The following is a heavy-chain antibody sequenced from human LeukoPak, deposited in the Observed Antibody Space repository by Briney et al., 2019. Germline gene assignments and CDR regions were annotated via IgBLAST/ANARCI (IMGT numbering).Heavy chain of an antibody. CDR2: ISGSGGST. CDR1: GFTFSSYA. J-gene: IGHJ2*01. V-gene: IGHV3-23*01. Sequence: GGSLRLSCAASGFTFSSYAMSWVRQAPGTGLEWVSAISGSGGSTYYADSVKGRFTISRDNSKNTLYLQMNSLRAEDTAVYYCAKDPTDYGDYDWYFDLWGRGTLVTVSS. D-gene: IGHD4-17*01. CDR3: AKDPTDYGDYDWYFDL.